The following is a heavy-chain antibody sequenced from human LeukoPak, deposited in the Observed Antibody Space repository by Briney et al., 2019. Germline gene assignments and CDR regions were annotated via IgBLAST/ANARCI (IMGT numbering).Heavy chain of an antibody. CDR2: INQDGSER. V-gene: IGHV3-7*01. CDR1: GFTFSSSW. Sequence: GGSLRISCAASGFTFSSSWMDWVRQAPGKGLEWVANINQDGSERNFVDSVKGRFTISRDNAKNSLYLQMNSLRTEDTAVYYCSRSLNYWGQGSLVSVSS. J-gene: IGHJ4*02. CDR3: SRSLNY.